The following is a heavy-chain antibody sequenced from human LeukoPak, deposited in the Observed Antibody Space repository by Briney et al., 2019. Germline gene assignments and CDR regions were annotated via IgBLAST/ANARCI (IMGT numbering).Heavy chain of an antibody. D-gene: IGHD3-10*01. Sequence: SVKVSCKASGGTFSSYAISWVRQAPGQGLEWMGGIIPIFGTASYAQKFQGRVTITTDESTSTAYMELSSLRSEDTAVYYCARAGERYYGSGSYPVYYYYMDVWGKGTTVTVSS. J-gene: IGHJ6*03. CDR3: ARAGERYYGSGSYPVYYYYMDV. V-gene: IGHV1-69*05. CDR1: GGTFSSYA. CDR2: IIPIFGTA.